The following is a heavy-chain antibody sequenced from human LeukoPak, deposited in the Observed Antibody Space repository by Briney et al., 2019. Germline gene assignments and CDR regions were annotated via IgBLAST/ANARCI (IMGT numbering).Heavy chain of an antibody. Sequence: PGGSLRLSCTASGFTLSTYSMHWVRQAPGKGLEWVSAISGSGGSTYYADSVKGRFTISRDNSKNTLYLQMNSLRAEDTAVYYCAKDSSRGWESDDIYYDSRGDFDYWGQGTLVTVSS. CDR3: AKDSSRGWESDDIYYDSRGDFDY. J-gene: IGHJ4*02. CDR2: ISGSGGST. CDR1: GFTLSTYS. D-gene: IGHD3-22*01. V-gene: IGHV3-23*01.